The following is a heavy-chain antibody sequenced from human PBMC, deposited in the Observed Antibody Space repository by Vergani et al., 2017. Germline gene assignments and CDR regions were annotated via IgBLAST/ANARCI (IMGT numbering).Heavy chain of an antibody. Sequence: QVQLVESGGGVVQPGGSLRLSCAASGFTFSSYGMHWVRQAPGKGLEVVAFIRYDGSNKYYADSVKGRFTISRDNSKNTLYLQMNSLRAEDTAVYYCAKHYDILTGYSDPTFDYWGQGTLVTVSS. CDR1: GFTFSSYG. J-gene: IGHJ4*02. CDR2: IRYDGSNK. D-gene: IGHD3-9*01. V-gene: IGHV3-30*02. CDR3: AKHYDILTGYSDPTFDY.